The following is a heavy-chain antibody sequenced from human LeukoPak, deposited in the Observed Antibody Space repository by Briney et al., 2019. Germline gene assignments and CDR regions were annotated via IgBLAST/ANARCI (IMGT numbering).Heavy chain of an antibody. CDR1: GFTFDDHA. CDR2: ISWNSGNI. V-gene: IGHV3-9*01. J-gene: IGHJ3*02. Sequence: GRSLRLSCAASGFTFDDHAMHWVRQAPGKGLEWVSGISWNSGNIGYADSVKGRFTISRDNAKNSLTLQMKSLRPEDTALYYCAKDRAADGAWADFDIWGQGTMVTVSS. CDR3: AKDRAADGAWADFDI. D-gene: IGHD6-13*01.